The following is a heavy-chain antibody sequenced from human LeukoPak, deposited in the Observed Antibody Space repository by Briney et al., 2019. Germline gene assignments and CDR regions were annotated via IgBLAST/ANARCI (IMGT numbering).Heavy chain of an antibody. V-gene: IGHV3-23*01. CDR3: AKILGRSSGWPRPDYYYGMDV. Sequence: GGSLRLSCAASGFTFSSYAMSWVRQAPGKGLEWVSAISGSGGSTYYADSVKGRFTISRDNSKNTLYLQMNSLRAEDTAVYYCAKILGRSSGWPRPDYYYGMDVWGQGTTVTVSS. CDR1: GFTFSSYA. J-gene: IGHJ6*02. CDR2: ISGSGGST. D-gene: IGHD6-19*01.